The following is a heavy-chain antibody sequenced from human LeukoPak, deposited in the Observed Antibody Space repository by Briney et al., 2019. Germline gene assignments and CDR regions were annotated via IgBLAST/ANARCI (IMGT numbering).Heavy chain of an antibody. Sequence: SETLSLTCAVYGGSFSRNYWSWIRQSPGKGLEWIGEVNHFGSTNYNPSLKSRVTISGDTSRNQFYLSLTSVTAADTAVYYCARGLYYYDSTGYYSAGSFGFDPWGQGILVTVSS. CDR2: VNHFGST. V-gene: IGHV4-34*01. J-gene: IGHJ5*02. D-gene: IGHD3-22*01. CDR1: GGSFSRNY. CDR3: ARGLYYYDSTGYYSAGSFGFDP.